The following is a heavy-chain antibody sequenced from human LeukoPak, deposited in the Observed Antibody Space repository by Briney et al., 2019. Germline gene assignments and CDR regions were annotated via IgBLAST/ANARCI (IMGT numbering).Heavy chain of an antibody. CDR1: GGTFSSYA. J-gene: IGHJ3*02. CDR2: IIPILGIA. Sequence: SVKVSCKASGGTFSSYATSWVRQAPGQGLEWMGRIIPILGIANYAQKFQGRVTITADKSTSTAYMELSSLRSEDTAVYYCARVRVIAAAGDDAFDIWGQGTMVTVSS. D-gene: IGHD6-13*01. V-gene: IGHV1-69*04. CDR3: ARVRVIAAAGDDAFDI.